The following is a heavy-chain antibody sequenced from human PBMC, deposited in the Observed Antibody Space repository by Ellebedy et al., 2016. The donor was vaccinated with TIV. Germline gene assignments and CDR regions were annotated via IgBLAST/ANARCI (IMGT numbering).Heavy chain of an antibody. V-gene: IGHV1-46*02. CDR3: ARDENWDHNYYGMDV. J-gene: IGHJ6*02. CDR2: INLSGAST. CDR1: GNIFNKYY. D-gene: IGHD1-14*01. Sequence: AASVKVSCKASGNIFNKYYIHWVRQAPGQGLEWMGIINLSGASTVYAQKFQGRLTVNRDTSTSTVYIELSSLTSEDTAIYYCARDENWDHNYYGMDVWGQGTTVTVSS.